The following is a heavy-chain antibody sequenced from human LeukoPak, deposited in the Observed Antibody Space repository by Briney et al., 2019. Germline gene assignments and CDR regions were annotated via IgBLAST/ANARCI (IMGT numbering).Heavy chain of an antibody. CDR3: ARHPYYYGSGSYNY. CDR1: GYTFTSYG. CDR2: ISAYTGNT. Sequence: ASVKVSCKASGYTFTSYGINWVRQAPGQGLEWMGWISAYTGNTNYAQKFQGRVTITADESTSTAYMELSSLRSEDTAVYYCARHPYYYGSGSYNYWGQGTLVTVSS. V-gene: IGHV1-18*01. J-gene: IGHJ4*02. D-gene: IGHD3-10*01.